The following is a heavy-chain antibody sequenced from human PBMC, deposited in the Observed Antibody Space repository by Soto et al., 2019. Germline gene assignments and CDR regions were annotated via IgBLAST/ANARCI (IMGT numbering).Heavy chain of an antibody. D-gene: IGHD5-12*01. J-gene: IGHJ3*02. V-gene: IGHV3-53*04. CDR2: IYGDGST. Sequence: EVQLVESGGGLVQPGGSLRLSCAASGFTVSSNYMSWVRQAPGKGLEWVSLIYGDGSTYYADSVKGRFTISRHNSKNTRHLQMNSLTTEDTAVFYCARGSSGYGYDAFDIWGQGTMVTVSS. CDR3: ARGSSGYGYDAFDI. CDR1: GFTVSSNY.